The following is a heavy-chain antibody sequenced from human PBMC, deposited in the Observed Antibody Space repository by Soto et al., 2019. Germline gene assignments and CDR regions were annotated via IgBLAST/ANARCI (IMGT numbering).Heavy chain of an antibody. CDR1: GFTFSSYD. Sequence: GGSLRLSCAASGFTFSSYDMHWVRQATGKGLEWVSAIGTAGDTYYPGSVKGRFTISRENAKNSLYLQMNSLRAEDTAVYYCARDGLLYCSGGSCQRERMDVWGQGTTVTVSS. D-gene: IGHD2-15*01. V-gene: IGHV3-13*01. CDR2: IGTAGDT. J-gene: IGHJ6*02. CDR3: ARDGLLYCSGGSCQRERMDV.